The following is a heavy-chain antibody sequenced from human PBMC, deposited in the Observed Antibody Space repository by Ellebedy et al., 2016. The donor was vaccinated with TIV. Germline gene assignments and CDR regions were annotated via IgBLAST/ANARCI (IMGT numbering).Heavy chain of an antibody. Sequence: PGGSLRLSCAASGFTFSSYGMHWVRQAPGKGLEWVAFIRYDGSNKYYADSVKGRFTISRDNSKNTLYLQMNSLRAEDTAVYYCAREGAGDFYYYGMDVWGQGTTVTVSS. CDR1: GFTFSSYG. CDR3: AREGAGDFYYYGMDV. V-gene: IGHV3-30*02. J-gene: IGHJ6*02. D-gene: IGHD3-10*01. CDR2: IRYDGSNK.